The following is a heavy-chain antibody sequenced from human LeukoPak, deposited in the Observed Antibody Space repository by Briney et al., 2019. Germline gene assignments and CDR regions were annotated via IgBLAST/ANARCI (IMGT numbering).Heavy chain of an antibody. CDR1: GLTFSSYA. D-gene: IGHD3-22*01. CDR2: ISGSGGST. CDR3: AKVGGGYYYDSSGYLDY. J-gene: IGHJ4*02. Sequence: GGSLRLSCAASGLTFSSYAMSWVRQAPGKGLEWVSAISGSGGSTYYADSVKGRFTISRDNSKNTLYLQMNSLRAEDTAVYYCAKVGGGYYYDSSGYLDYWGQGTLVTVSS. V-gene: IGHV3-23*01.